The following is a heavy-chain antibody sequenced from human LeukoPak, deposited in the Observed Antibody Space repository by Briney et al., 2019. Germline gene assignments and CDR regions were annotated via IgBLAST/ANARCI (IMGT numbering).Heavy chain of an antibody. Sequence: GGSLRLSCAASGLTFSSYGMHWVRQAPGKGLEWVAVISYDGSNKYYADSVKGRFTISRDNSKNTLYLQMNSLRAEDTAVYYCAKIPGGYYYDSSGYEGPIDYWGQGTLVTVSS. V-gene: IGHV3-30*18. CDR3: AKIPGGYYYDSSGYEGPIDY. J-gene: IGHJ4*02. CDR2: ISYDGSNK. CDR1: GLTFSSYG. D-gene: IGHD3-22*01.